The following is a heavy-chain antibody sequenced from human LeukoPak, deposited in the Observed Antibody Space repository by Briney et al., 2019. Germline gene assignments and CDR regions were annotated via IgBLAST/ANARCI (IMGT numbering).Heavy chain of an antibody. CDR3: ARPQLENDFDY. CDR1: GFTFSSYW. J-gene: IGHJ4*02. D-gene: IGHD1-1*01. V-gene: IGHV3-7*01. Sequence: GGSLRLSCAASGFTFSSYWMSWVRQAPGEGLEWVANIKQDGSEKYYVDSVKGRFTISRDNAKNSLYLQMNSLRAEDTAVYYCARPQLENDFDYWGQGTLVTVSS. CDR2: IKQDGSEK.